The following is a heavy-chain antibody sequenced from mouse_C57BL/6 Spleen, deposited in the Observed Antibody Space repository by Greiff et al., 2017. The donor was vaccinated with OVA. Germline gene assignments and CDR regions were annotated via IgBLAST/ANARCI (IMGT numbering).Heavy chain of an antibody. CDR1: GYSFTSYY. Sequence: VKLMESGPELVKPGASVKISCKASGYSFTSYYIHWVKQRPGQGLEWIGWIYPGSGNTKYNEKFKGKATLTADTSSSTAYMQLSSLTSEDSAVYYCARDGLRQAMDYWGQGTSVTVSS. CDR2: IYPGSGNT. CDR3: ARDGLRQAMDY. D-gene: IGHD2-4*01. V-gene: IGHV1-66*01. J-gene: IGHJ4*01.